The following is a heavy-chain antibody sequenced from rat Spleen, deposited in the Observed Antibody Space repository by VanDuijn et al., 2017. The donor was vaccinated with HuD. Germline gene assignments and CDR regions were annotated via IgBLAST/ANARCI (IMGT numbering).Heavy chain of an antibody. CDR2: ISTGGGNT. CDR1: GFTYSNYV. CDR3: ARHRLLHLDY. D-gene: IGHD1-1*01. V-gene: IGHV5S23*01. Sequence: EVQLVESGGGLVQPGNSLKLSCAASGFTYSNYVMAWVSQAPTKGLEWIASISTGGGNTYYRDPVKGRFTISRDNAKSTLYLQMDSLRSEDTATYYCARHRLLHLDYWGQGVMVTVSS. J-gene: IGHJ2*01.